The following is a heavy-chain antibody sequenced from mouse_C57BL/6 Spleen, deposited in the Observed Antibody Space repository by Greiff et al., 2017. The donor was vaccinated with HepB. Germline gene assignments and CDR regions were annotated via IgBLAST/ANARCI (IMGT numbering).Heavy chain of an antibody. CDR1: GFTFSSYA. D-gene: IGHD2-5*01. V-gene: IGHV5-9-1*02. CDR2: ISSGGDYI. CDR3: TRDREVYSNYNWYFDV. Sequence: EVKLEESGEGLVKPGGSLKLSCAASGFTFSSYAMSWVRQTPEKRLEWVAYISSGGDYIYYADTVKGRFTISRDNARNNLYLQMSSLKSEDTAMYYCTRDREVYSNYNWYFDVWGTGTTVTVSS. J-gene: IGHJ1*03.